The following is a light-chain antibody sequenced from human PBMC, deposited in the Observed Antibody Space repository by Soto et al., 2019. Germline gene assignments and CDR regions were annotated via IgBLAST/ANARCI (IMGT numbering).Light chain of an antibody. CDR1: QDVNIY. Sequence: EILMTQSPATLSVSPGERATLSCRARQDVNIYLAWYQQKHGQAPRLLISGASTRATGIPARFSGSGSGTEFTLTISSLQSEDVAVYYCQQYGNWPLTFGGGTNVEIK. J-gene: IGKJ4*01. V-gene: IGKV3D-15*01. CDR2: GAS. CDR3: QQYGNWPLT.